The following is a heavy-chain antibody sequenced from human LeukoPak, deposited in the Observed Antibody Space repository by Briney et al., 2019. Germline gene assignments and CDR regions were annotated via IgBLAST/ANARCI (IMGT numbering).Heavy chain of an antibody. CDR2: IYYSGST. D-gene: IGHD2-15*01. Sequence: SETLSLTCTVSGGSISSYYWSWIRQPPGKGLEWIGYIYYSGSTNYNPSLKSRVTISVDTSKNQFSLKLSSVTAADTAVYYCARGGRSASDAFDIWGQGTMVTVSS. J-gene: IGHJ3*02. V-gene: IGHV4-59*01. CDR1: GGSISSYY. CDR3: ARGGRSASDAFDI.